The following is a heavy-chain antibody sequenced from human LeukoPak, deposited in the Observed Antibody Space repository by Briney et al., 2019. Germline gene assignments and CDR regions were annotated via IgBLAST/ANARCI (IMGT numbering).Heavy chain of an antibody. CDR2: IHSGGST. Sequence: GGSLRLSCAASGFSVSYNYMHWVRQPPGKGLEWVSVIHSGGSTFYADSVKGRFTISRDISRSTVSLELNSLRAEDTAVYYCARDIYSSGRFDPWGQGTLVIVSS. CDR1: GFSVSYNY. J-gene: IGHJ5*02. CDR3: ARDIYSSGRFDP. V-gene: IGHV3-66*01. D-gene: IGHD6-19*01.